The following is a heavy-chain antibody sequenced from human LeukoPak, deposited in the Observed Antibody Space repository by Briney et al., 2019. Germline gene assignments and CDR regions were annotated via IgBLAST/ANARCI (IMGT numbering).Heavy chain of an antibody. CDR1: GYTFTGDY. Sequence: ASVKVSCKASGYTFTGDYMHWVRQAPGQGLEWMGWINPNSGGRNYAQKFQGRVTMTRDTSSSTAYMELSRLRSDDTAVYYCARDFSIRESCSSTSCYSDWNYEGFFDYWGQGTLVTVSS. J-gene: IGHJ4*02. CDR3: ARDFSIRESCSSTSCYSDWNYEGFFDY. V-gene: IGHV1-2*02. D-gene: IGHD2-2*01. CDR2: INPNSGGR.